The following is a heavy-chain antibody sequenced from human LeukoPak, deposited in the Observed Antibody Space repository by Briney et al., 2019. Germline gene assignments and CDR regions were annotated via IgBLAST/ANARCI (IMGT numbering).Heavy chain of an antibody. J-gene: IGHJ4*02. D-gene: IGHD4-17*01. CDR2: ITSNGDTT. V-gene: IGHV3-64*04. CDR1: GFTFSSYA. CDR3: ASQTTVKYYFDY. Sequence: TGGSLRLSCSASGFTFSSYAMHWVRQAPGKGLEYVPSITSNGDTTYYTDSVKGRFAISRDNSKNTLYLQLNSLRGEDTAVYYCASQTTVKYYFDYWGQGTLVTVSS.